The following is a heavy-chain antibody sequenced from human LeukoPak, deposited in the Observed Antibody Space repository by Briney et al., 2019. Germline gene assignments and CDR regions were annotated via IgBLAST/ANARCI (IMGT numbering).Heavy chain of an antibody. D-gene: IGHD2-2*01. CDR2: ISAYKGKT. CDR3: ARVGPGCSSTSCYYYYYYMDV. J-gene: IGHJ6*03. V-gene: IGHV1-18*01. Sequence: ASVKVSCKASGYTFTSYGISWVRQAPGQGLEWMGWISAYKGKTNYAQKLQGRVTMTTDTSKSTAYMELRSLRSDDTAVYYCARVGPGCSSTSCYYYYYYMDVWGKGTTVTVSS. CDR1: GYTFTSYG.